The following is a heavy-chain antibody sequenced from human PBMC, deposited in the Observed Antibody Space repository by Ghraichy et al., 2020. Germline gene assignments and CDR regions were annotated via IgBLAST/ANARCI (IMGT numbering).Heavy chain of an antibody. CDR2: IIPIFGTA. D-gene: IGHD6-13*01. CDR3: ACWYVKSSERGY. J-gene: IGHJ4*02. V-gene: IGHV1-69*13. Sequence: SVKVSCNASGGTFSSYAISWVRQAPGQGLEWMGGIIPIFGTANYAQKFQGRVTITADESTSTAYMELSSLRSEDTAVYYCACWYVKSSERGYWGQGTLVTVSS. CDR1: GGTFSSYA.